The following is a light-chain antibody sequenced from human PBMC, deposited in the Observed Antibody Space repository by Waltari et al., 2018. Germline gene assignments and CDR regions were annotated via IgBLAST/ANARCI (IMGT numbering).Light chain of an antibody. CDR1: IGSSNY. CDR2: EDN. J-gene: IGLJ3*02. CDR3: QSYDSSSWV. V-gene: IGLV6-57*03. Sequence: NFILTQPHSVSESPGKTVTISCTRHIGSSNYVHWYQQRPGSAPTTLIYEDNQRPSGVPERFSGSIDRSSKFASLTISGLKTEDEADYYCQSYDSSSWVFGGGTRLTVL.